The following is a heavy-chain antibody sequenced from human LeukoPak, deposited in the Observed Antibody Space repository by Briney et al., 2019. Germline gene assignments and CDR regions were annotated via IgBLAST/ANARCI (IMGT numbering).Heavy chain of an antibody. CDR2: IYYSRTT. CDR3: VRTYSIGWSLGVFDI. Sequence: SETLSLTCTVSGGSINSSSRNSYYWGWIRQPPGKGLEWVGGIYYSRTTYYSPSLKSRVTMSVDMSKNQFSLRLSSVTAADTAVYYCVRTYSIGWSLGVFDIWGQGTMVTVSS. V-gene: IGHV4-39*01. CDR1: GGSINSSSRNSYY. J-gene: IGHJ3*02. D-gene: IGHD6-19*01.